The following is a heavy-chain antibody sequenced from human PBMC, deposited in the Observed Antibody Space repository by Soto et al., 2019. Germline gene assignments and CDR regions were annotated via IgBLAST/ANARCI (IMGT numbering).Heavy chain of an antibody. V-gene: IGHV3-23*01. CDR2: ISGSGGRT. CDR1: GFTFSSYA. J-gene: IGHJ4*02. CDR3: AREWSVANPGY. Sequence: GGSLRLSCAASGFTFSSYAVSWVRQAPGKGLEWVSAISGSGGRTYYADSVKGRFTISRDNSKNTLYLQMNSLRPEDTAVHYCAREWSVANPGYWGQGTQVTVSS. D-gene: IGHD5-12*01.